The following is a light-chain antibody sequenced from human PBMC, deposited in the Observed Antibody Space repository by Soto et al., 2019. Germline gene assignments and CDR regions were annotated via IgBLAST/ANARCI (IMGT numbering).Light chain of an antibody. CDR3: QQSYSTPRT. CDR2: AAS. V-gene: IGKV1-39*01. J-gene: IGKJ1*01. CDR1: QSISNY. Sequence: DIQMTQSPSSLSASVGDRVTITCRASQSISNYLKWYHQKPWKAPKLLMYAASSLQSGVPSRFGGSGSGTDFTLTSSSLQPEDFATYYCQQSYSTPRTFGQGTKVQIK.